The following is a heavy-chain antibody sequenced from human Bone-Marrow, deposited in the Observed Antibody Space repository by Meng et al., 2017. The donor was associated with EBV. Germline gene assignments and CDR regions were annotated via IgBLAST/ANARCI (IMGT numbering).Heavy chain of an antibody. CDR1: GASISSFYY. V-gene: IGHV4-39*01. D-gene: IGHD6-19*01. J-gene: IGHJ5*02. CDR3: ARPFPSWQSPRLDPFGA. Sequence: QPPLPEVGPGQVKPSQTLSLSCTVSGASISSFYYWGWIRQPPGRGLEWIGSVHYTGSTYYSPSLKSRVTVSVDTSKNQFSLRLTSVTAADTAVYYCARPFPSWQSPRLDPFGAWGQGTLVTVSS. CDR2: VHYTGST.